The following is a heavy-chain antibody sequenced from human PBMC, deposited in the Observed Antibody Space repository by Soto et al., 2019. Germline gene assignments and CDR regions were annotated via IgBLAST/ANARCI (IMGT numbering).Heavy chain of an antibody. CDR1: GYSIASGYY. V-gene: IGHV4-38-2*01. CDR3: ARTFDYYGMDV. CDR2: IYHAGSV. Sequence: PSETLSLTCAVSGYSIASGYYCAWIRQPPGKGLEWIGSIYHAGSVYYNPSLNSRVAMSLETSDNQFSLKVTSVTAADTAVYYCARTFDYYGMDVWGQGTTVTVSS. J-gene: IGHJ6*02.